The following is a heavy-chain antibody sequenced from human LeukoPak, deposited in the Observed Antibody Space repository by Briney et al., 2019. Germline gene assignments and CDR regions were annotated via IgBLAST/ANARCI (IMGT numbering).Heavy chain of an antibody. CDR2: IYVDGTT. CDR1: GFTFSSNY. CDR3: ARGDGYNFFDY. V-gene: IGHV3-53*01. Sequence: PGGSLRLSCAASGFTFSSNYMSWVRQAPGKGLEWVSVIYVDGTTYYADSVKGRFTISRDNSKNTLSLQMNSLRAEDTAVYYCARGDGYNFFDYWGQGTLVTVSS. J-gene: IGHJ4*02. D-gene: IGHD5-24*01.